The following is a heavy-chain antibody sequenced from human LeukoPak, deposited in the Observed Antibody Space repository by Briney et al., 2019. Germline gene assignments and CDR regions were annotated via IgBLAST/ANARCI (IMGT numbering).Heavy chain of an antibody. V-gene: IGHV4-59*08. J-gene: IGHJ4*02. CDR2: IYYSGST. D-gene: IGHD4-11*01. CDR1: GGSISSYY. CDR3: VRHVGGYSSMDY. Sequence: SETLSLTCTVSGGSISSYYWSWIRQPPGKGLEWIGYIYYSGSTNYNPSLKSRVTISVDTSKNQFSLKLSSVTAADTAVYYCVRHVGGYSSMDYWGQGTLVTVSS.